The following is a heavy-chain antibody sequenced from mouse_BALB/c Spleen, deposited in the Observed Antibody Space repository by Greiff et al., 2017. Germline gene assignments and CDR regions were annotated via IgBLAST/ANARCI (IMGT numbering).Heavy chain of an antibody. V-gene: IGHV10-1*02. CDR1: GFTFNTYA. CDR2: IRSKSNNYAT. Sequence: EVKLVESGGGLVQPKGSLKLSCAVSGFTFNTYAMNWVRQAPGKGMEWVARIRSKSNNYATYYADSVKDRFTISRDDSQIMLYLQMNNLKTEDTSMYYCGGPHYDSSPFAYWGQGTLVTVSA. D-gene: IGHD1-1*01. J-gene: IGHJ3*01. CDR3: GGPHYDSSPFAY.